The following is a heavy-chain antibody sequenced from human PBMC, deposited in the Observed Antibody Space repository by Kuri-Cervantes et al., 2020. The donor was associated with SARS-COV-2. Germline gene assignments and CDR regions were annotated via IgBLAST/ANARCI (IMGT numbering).Heavy chain of an antibody. CDR1: GFTFSTYT. J-gene: IGHJ4*02. CDR3: ARDRYSSSCFDY. Sequence: GESLKISCAASGFTFSTYTMNWVRQAPGKGLEWVSCISSNNRYIYYADSVKGRFTISRDNAKNSLYLQMNSLRAEDTAVYYCARDRYSSSCFDYWGQGTLVTVSS. D-gene: IGHD6-13*01. CDR2: ISSNNRYI. V-gene: IGHV3-21*01.